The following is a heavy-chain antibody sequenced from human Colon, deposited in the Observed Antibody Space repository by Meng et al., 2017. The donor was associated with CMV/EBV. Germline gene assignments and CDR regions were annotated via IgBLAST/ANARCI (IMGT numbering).Heavy chain of an antibody. D-gene: IGHD2-2*02. V-gene: IGHV3-43*01. CDR2: ITSDGDST. J-gene: IGHJ4*02. CDR1: GFTFGDYT. CDR3: AKDRVKKQLLYPDH. Sequence: ASGFTFGDYTMHWVRQAPGKGLEWVSLITSDGDSTYYADSMKGRFTISRDNSKNLLYLQMNSLRIEDTALYYCAKDRVKKQLLYPDHWGQGTLVTVSS.